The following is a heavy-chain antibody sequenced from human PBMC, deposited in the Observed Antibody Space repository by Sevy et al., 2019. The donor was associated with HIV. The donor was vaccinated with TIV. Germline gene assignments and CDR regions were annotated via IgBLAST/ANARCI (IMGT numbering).Heavy chain of an antibody. CDR1: GFTFSSYS. V-gene: IGHV3-21*01. D-gene: IGHD5-12*01. CDR3: VRDRGGYKVWTAPLSY. J-gene: IGHJ4*02. CDR2: ISSSSSYI. Sequence: GGSLRLSCAASGFTFSSYSMNWVRQAPGKGLEWVSSISSSSSYIYYADSVKGRFTISRDNAKNSLYLQMNSLRAEDTAVYYCVRDRGGYKVWTAPLSYWGQGTLVTVSS.